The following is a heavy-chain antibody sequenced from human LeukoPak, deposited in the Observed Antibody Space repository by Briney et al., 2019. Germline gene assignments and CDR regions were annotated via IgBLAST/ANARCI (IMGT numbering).Heavy chain of an antibody. CDR2: ISYDGSNK. V-gene: IGHV3-30*04. CDR1: GFTFSSYA. J-gene: IGHJ5*02. Sequence: GRSLRLSCAASGFTFSSYAMHWVRQAPGKGLEWVAVISYDGSNKYYADSVKGRFTISRDNSKNTLYLQMNSLRSEDTAVYYCARAYSGSYYERNWFDPWGQGTLVTVSS. D-gene: IGHD1-26*01. CDR3: ARAYSGSYYERNWFDP.